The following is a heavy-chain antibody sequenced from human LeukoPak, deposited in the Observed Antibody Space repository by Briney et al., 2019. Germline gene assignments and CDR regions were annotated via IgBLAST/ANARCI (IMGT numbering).Heavy chain of an antibody. CDR3: ASSGSYFDY. J-gene: IGHJ4*02. CDR2: IWSHGIKE. D-gene: IGHD1-26*01. V-gene: IGHV3-33*03. CDR1: GFTFSSHG. Sequence: GRSLRLSCAASGFTFSSHGLHWVRQPPGKGLEWVADIWSHGIKEYYADSVKGRFTISRDNAKNSLYLQMNSLRAEDTAVYYCASSGSYFDYWGQGTLVTVSS.